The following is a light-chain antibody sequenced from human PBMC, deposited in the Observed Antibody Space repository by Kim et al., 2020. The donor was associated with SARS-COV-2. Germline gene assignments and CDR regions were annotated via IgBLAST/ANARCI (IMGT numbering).Light chain of an antibody. CDR2: GAS. J-gene: IGKJ2*01. CDR1: QSVSSSY. Sequence: IVLTQSPGTLSLSPGERATLSCRASQSVSSSYLAWYQQKPGQAPRLLIYGASSRATGIPDRFSGSGSGTDFTLTISRLEPEDFAVYYCQQYGHSPETFDQGTKLLI. CDR3: QQYGHSPET. V-gene: IGKV3-20*01.